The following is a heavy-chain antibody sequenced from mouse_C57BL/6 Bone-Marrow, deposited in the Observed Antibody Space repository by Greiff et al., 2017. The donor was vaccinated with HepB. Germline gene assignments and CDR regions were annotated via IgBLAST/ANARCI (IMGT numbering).Heavy chain of an antibody. CDR2: IDPENGDT. V-gene: IGHV14-4*01. CDR1: GFNIKDDY. J-gene: IGHJ2*01. Sequence: EVQLQQSGAELVRPGASVKLSCTASGFNIKDDYMHWVKQRPEQGLEWIGWIDPENGDTEYASKFQGKATITADTSSNTAYLQLSSLTSEDTAVYYCARLIYYGYLWYFDYWGQGTTLTVSS. D-gene: IGHD2-2*01. CDR3: ARLIYYGYLWYFDY.